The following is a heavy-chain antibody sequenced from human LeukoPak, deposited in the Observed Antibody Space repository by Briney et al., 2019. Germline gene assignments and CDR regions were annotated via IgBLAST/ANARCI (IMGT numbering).Heavy chain of an antibody. V-gene: IGHV3-23*01. Sequence: GGSLRLSCAASGFTFSSYAMGWVRQAPGKGLEWVSAISGSGGSTYYADSVKGRFTIPRDNSKNTLYLQMNSLRAEDTAVYYCAKVSRGAVDYWGQGTLVTVSS. CDR1: GFTFSSYA. CDR3: AKVSRGAVDY. CDR2: ISGSGGST. J-gene: IGHJ4*02. D-gene: IGHD4/OR15-4a*01.